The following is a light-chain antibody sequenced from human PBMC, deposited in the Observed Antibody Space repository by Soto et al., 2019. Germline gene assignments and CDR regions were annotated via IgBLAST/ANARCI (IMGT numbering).Light chain of an antibody. J-gene: IGKJ1*01. CDR2: DAS. Sequence: DIQMTQSPSTLSASAGDRVTITCRASQSISRWLAWYQQKPGEAPKLLIYDASSLVSGVPSRFSGSGSGTESTLTIRSLQSDDFATYYCQQYNSYSPWTFGQGTKVDIK. V-gene: IGKV1-5*01. CDR1: QSISRW. CDR3: QQYNSYSPWT.